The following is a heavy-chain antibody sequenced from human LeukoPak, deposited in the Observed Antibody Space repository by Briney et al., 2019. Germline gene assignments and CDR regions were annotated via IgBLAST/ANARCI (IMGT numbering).Heavy chain of an antibody. V-gene: IGHV3-30*02. CDR2: IRLAGSSK. Sequence: GGSLRLSCAASGFTFSSHGMHWVRQAPGKGLGWVAFIRLAGSSKYYADSVKGRCTISRHNSKHTLYMKTNNIKAEATATYYWTKVADGYRADYWGQGTLVTVSS. D-gene: IGHD5-24*01. CDR3: TKVADGYRADY. J-gene: IGHJ4*02. CDR1: GFTFSSHG.